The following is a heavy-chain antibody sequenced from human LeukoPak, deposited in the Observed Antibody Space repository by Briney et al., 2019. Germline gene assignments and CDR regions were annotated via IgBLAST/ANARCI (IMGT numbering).Heavy chain of an antibody. Sequence: GGSLRLSCAASGFTFSNYAMSWVRQAPGKGLEWVSGINWNGGSTGYADSVKGRFTISRDNAKNSLYLQMNSLRAEDTALYYCARRDYYGSGSPDYWGQGTLVTVSS. CDR2: INWNGGST. V-gene: IGHV3-20*04. D-gene: IGHD3-10*01. CDR3: ARRDYYGSGSPDY. J-gene: IGHJ4*02. CDR1: GFTFSNYA.